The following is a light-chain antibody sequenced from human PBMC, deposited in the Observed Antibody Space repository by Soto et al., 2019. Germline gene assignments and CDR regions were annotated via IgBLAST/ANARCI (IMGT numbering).Light chain of an antibody. V-gene: IGLV2-8*01. CDR2: DVT. Sequence: QSALTQPASVSGSPGQSITISCTGTSGDIGSYNRVSWYQQHPGKAPKLIIYDVTKRPSGVPDRFSGFKSANTASLTVSGLQAEDEADYYCMCYAGGNNWVFGGGTKLTVL. CDR1: SGDIGSYNR. J-gene: IGLJ3*02. CDR3: MCYAGGNNWV.